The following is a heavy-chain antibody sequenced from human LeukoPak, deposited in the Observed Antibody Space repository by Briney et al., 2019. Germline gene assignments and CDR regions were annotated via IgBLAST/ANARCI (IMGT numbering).Heavy chain of an antibody. CDR3: ARTPGGSYSDDWYFDL. Sequence: ASVKVSCKASGHTFTDYYLHWVRQAPGQGLEWMAWINPHRGVTNYAQKFQGRVTVTRDTSITTAYMELSRLGSDDTAVYYCARTPGGSYSDDWYFDLWGRGTLVTLSS. CDR1: GHTFTDYY. D-gene: IGHD1-26*01. CDR2: INPHRGVT. J-gene: IGHJ2*01. V-gene: IGHV1-2*02.